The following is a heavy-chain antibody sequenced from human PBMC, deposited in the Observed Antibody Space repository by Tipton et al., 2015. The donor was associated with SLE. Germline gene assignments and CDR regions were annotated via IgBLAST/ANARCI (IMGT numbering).Heavy chain of an antibody. Sequence: TLSLTCSVSGGSVSGYFWSWIRQPAGKRLEWIGRIYTSGITNYNPSLKSRVTMSVDTSKNQFSLKLTSLTAADTALYYCAKDKGANSLDYWGQGTLVTVSS. CDR2: IYTSGIT. D-gene: IGHD2-15*01. CDR1: GGSVSGYF. V-gene: IGHV4-4*07. CDR3: AKDKGANSLDY. J-gene: IGHJ4*02.